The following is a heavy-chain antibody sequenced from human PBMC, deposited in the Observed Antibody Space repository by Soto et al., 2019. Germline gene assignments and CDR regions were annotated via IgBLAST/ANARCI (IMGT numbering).Heavy chain of an antibody. CDR3: ARADYGVDDY. J-gene: IGHJ4*02. D-gene: IGHD3-16*01. Sequence: QLVQSGPEVKKPGASVKVSCKASGYAFSTYTISWVRQAPGQGLEWMGWISPYNGNTKYTQKLQGRLTMTTDTSTSTAYMEPRSLRSDDTAVYFCARADYGVDDYWGQGTLVTVSS. CDR1: GYAFSTYT. CDR2: ISPYNGNT. V-gene: IGHV1-18*01.